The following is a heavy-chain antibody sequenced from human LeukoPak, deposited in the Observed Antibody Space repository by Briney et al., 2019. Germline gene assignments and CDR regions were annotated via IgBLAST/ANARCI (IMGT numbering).Heavy chain of an antibody. CDR1: GFTFSSYA. J-gene: IGHJ4*02. CDR3: ARGDSGSYVAFDY. CDR2: ISSNGGST. Sequence: GGSLRLSCAASGFTFSSYAMHWVRQAPGKGLEYVSAISSNGGSTYYANPVKGRFTISRDNSKNTLYLQMGCLRAEDMAVYYCARGDSGSYVAFDYWGQGTLVTVSS. D-gene: IGHD1-26*01. V-gene: IGHV3-64*01.